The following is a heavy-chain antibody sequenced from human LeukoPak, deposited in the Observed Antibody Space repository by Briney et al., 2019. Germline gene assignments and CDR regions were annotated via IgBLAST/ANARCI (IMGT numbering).Heavy chain of an antibody. CDR2: IYHSGST. Sequence: SQTLSLTCAVSGGSISSGAYSWSWIRQPPGKGLEWIGYIYHSGSTYYNPSLKSRVTISVDRSKNQFSLKLSSVTAADTAVYYCAREGGDYGDYVLDYWGQGTLVTVSS. D-gene: IGHD4-17*01. J-gene: IGHJ4*02. V-gene: IGHV4-30-2*01. CDR1: GGSISSGAYS. CDR3: AREGGDYGDYVLDY.